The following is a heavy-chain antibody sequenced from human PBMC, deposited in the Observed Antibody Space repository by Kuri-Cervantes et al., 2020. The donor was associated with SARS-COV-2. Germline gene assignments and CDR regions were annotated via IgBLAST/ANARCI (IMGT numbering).Heavy chain of an antibody. J-gene: IGHJ4*02. D-gene: IGHD2-21*01. CDR2: FDPEDGET. CDR1: GYTLTELS. Sequence: ASVKDSCKVSGYTLTELSVHRVRQAPRKRLEWMGGFDPEDGETINAQKFERRVTMTEDTSTDTAYMELSSTTSEDTAIYYCYCAPKDGLDSWGQGTLVTVSS. CDR3: YCAPKDGLDS. V-gene: IGHV1-24*01.